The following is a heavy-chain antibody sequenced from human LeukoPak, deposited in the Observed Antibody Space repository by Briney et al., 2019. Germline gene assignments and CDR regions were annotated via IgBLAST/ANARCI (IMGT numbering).Heavy chain of an antibody. V-gene: IGHV4-39*07. Sequence: SETLSLTCSVSGGSISSSSYYWGWIRQPPGKGLEWIGSFYYTGTTYQNPSLKSRVTISVDASKNQLSLKLSSVTAADTAVYYCARACGYSSGWSFFRPFVGYMDVWGKGTTVTVSS. D-gene: IGHD6-19*01. CDR1: GGSISSSSYY. J-gene: IGHJ6*03. CDR2: FYYTGTT. CDR3: ARACGYSSGWSFFRPFVGYMDV.